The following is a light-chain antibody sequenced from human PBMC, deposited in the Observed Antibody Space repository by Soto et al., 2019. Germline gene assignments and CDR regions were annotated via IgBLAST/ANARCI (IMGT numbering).Light chain of an antibody. CDR1: QTFCRE. Sequence: EIPLTQSPFSLSAPVRDRVNIXCRATQTFCREFNWYQQKPGKAPELLIYAARNLQGGAPSSFSRSGSATDFTSTISSLQPEDIATYYGQQYDNLPLTFGGGTKVDIK. J-gene: IGKJ4*01. V-gene: IGKV1-33*01. CDR3: QQYDNLPLT. CDR2: AAR.